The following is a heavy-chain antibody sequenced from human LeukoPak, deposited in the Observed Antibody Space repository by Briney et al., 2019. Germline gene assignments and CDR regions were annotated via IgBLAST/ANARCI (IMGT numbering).Heavy chain of an antibody. J-gene: IGHJ3*02. D-gene: IGHD4-17*01. CDR3: ARGAPTVTNAFDI. CDR1: GGSFSGYY. Sequence: SETLSLTCAVYGGSFSGYYWSWIRQPPGKGLGWIGEINHSGSTNYNPSLKSRVTISVDTSKNQFSLKLSSVTAADTAVYYCARGAPTVTNAFDIWGQGTMVTVSS. V-gene: IGHV4-34*01. CDR2: INHSGST.